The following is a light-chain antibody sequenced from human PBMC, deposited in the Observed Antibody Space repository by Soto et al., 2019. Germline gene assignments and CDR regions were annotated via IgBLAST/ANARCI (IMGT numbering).Light chain of an antibody. CDR1: QSIATN. Sequence: DIQMTQSPSSLSASVGDRVTITCRASQSIATNLNWYQQKPGNAPKLLIYAASRLHSGVPSRFSGDGSGTDFTLSIGSLQPEDFATYYCQQSYSILTFGGGTNLEMK. J-gene: IGKJ4*01. CDR3: QQSYSILT. CDR2: AAS. V-gene: IGKV1-39*01.